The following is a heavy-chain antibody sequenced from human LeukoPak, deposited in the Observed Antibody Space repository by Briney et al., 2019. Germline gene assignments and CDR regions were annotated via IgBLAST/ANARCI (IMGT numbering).Heavy chain of an antibody. V-gene: IGHV4-34*01. CDR2: INHSGST. CDR3: ARRRRMVRGPKGSSQFDY. Sequence: AGGSLRLSCTVSGFTVSSNSMSWIRQPPGKGLEWIGEINHSGSTNYNPSLKSRVTISVDTSKNQFSLKLSSVTAADTAVYYCARRRRMVRGPKGSSQFDYWGQGTLVTVSS. D-gene: IGHD3-10*01. CDR1: GFTVSSNS. J-gene: IGHJ4*02.